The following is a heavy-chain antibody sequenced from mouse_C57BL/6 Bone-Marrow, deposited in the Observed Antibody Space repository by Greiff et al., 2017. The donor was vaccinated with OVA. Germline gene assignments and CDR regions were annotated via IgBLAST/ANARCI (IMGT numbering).Heavy chain of an antibody. CDR1: GYTFTEYT. CDR2: FYPGSGSI. D-gene: IGHD2-2*01. V-gene: IGHV1-62-2*01. Sequence: VKLVESGAELVKPGASVKLSCKASGYTFTEYTIHWVKQRSGQGLEWIGWFYPGSGSIKYNEKFKDKATLTADKSSSTVYMELSRLTSEDSAVYFCARHGPFYYGYALAMDYWGQGTSVTVSS. CDR3: ARHGPFYYGYALAMDY. J-gene: IGHJ4*01.